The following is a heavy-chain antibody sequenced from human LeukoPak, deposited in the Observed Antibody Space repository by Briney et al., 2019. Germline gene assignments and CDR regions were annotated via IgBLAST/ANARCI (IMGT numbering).Heavy chain of an antibody. Sequence: ASVKVSCKASGYTFSNYGISWVRQAPGQGLEWVGWIRGDNGNTNYAQKLQGRVTMTSDTSTSTAYMELRSLRSDDTAVYYCARDRHRRHYYDSSLHPPLDYWGQGTLVTVSS. CDR2: IRGDNGNT. J-gene: IGHJ4*02. V-gene: IGHV1-18*01. CDR3: ARDRHRRHYYDSSLHPPLDY. CDR1: GYTFSNYG. D-gene: IGHD3-22*01.